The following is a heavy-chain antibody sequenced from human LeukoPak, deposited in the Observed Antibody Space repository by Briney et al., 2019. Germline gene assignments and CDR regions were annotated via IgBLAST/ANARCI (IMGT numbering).Heavy chain of an antibody. CDR1: GFTFSSYS. J-gene: IGHJ4*02. CDR3: ARDRTVGVTPYFDY. V-gene: IGHV3-21*01. CDR2: ISGSSRYI. D-gene: IGHD1-26*01. Sequence: PGGSLRLSCAASGFTFSSYSMNWVHQAPGKGLEWVSSISGSSRYIYYADSVKGRFTISRDNAKNSLCLQMNSLRAEDTAVYYCARDRTVGVTPYFDYWGQGTLVTVSS.